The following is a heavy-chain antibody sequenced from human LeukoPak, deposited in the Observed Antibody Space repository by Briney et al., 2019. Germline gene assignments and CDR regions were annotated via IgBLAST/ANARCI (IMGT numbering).Heavy chain of an antibody. Sequence: TGGSLRLSCAASGFTFSSYAMSWARRAPGKGLEWVSAISGSGGSTYYADSVKGRFTISRDNAKNSLFLQMNSLRAEDTAVYYCARGHYGMDVWGQGTTVTVSS. CDR3: ARGHYGMDV. J-gene: IGHJ6*02. CDR2: ISGSGGST. V-gene: IGHV3-23*01. CDR1: GFTFSSYA.